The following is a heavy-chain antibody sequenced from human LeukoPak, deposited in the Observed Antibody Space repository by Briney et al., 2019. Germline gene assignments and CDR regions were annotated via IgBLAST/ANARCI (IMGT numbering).Heavy chain of an antibody. CDR2: INPNSGGT. V-gene: IGHV1-2*02. CDR1: GYTFTGYY. Sequence: GASVKVSCKASGYTFTGYYMHWVRQAPGQGLEWMGWINPNSGGTNYAQKFQGRVTMTRDTSISTAYMELSRLRSDDTAVYYCARDRGSAMVRGPIPYYMDVWGKGTTVTVSS. J-gene: IGHJ6*03. D-gene: IGHD3-10*01. CDR3: ARDRGSAMVRGPIPYYMDV.